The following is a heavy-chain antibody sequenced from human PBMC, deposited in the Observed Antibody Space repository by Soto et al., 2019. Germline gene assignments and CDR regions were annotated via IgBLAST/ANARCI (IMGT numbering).Heavy chain of an antibody. D-gene: IGHD4-17*01. Sequence: EVQLLESGGDLEQPGGSLRLSCAASGCTFRNSAMSWVRQAPWKGLEWVSSISGGAGSTYYADSVKGRFTISRDNSKNTLYLQMNSLRGEDTAVYYCAKAARYAITVTRGYFDYWGQGTLVTVSS. CDR1: GCTFRNSA. CDR3: AKAARYAITVTRGYFDY. V-gene: IGHV3-23*01. CDR2: ISGGAGST. J-gene: IGHJ4*02.